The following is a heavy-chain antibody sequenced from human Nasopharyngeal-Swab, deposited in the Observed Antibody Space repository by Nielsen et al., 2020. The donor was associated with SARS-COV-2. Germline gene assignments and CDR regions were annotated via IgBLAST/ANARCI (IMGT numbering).Heavy chain of an antibody. Sequence: WVRQAPGQGLEWMGWINTNTGNTTYAQGFTGRFVFSLDTSVSTAYLQISSLKAEDTAVYYCARVNVVYYYYGMDVWGQGTTVTVSS. J-gene: IGHJ6*02. V-gene: IGHV7-4-1*02. CDR2: INTNTGNT. D-gene: IGHD2-15*01. CDR3: ARVNVVYYYYGMDV.